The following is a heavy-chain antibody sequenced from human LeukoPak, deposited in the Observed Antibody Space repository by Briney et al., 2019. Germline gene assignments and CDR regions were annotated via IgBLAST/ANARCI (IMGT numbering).Heavy chain of an antibody. CDR2: INHSGST. D-gene: IGHD3-22*01. CDR3: ARVGHYYDSSGYHQYLDY. Sequence: SETLSLTCAVYGGSFSGYYWSWIRQPPGKGLEWIGEINHSGSTNYNPSLKSRVTISVDTSKNQFSLKLSSVTAADTAVYYCARVGHYYDSSGYHQYLDYWGQGTLVTVSS. J-gene: IGHJ4*02. V-gene: IGHV4-34*01. CDR1: GGSFSGYY.